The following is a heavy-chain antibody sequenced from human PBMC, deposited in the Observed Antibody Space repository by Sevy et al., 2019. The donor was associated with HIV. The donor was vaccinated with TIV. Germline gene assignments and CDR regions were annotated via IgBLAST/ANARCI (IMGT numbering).Heavy chain of an antibody. J-gene: IGHJ6*03. CDR1: GFAFSDYY. V-gene: IGHV3-11*01. CDR2: ITSGGNSI. D-gene: IGHD4-17*01. Sequence: GGSLRLSCAVSGFAFSDYYMTWIRQAPGKGLEWVSYITSGGNSINYAGSVKGRFTVSRDNTKNSLYLQMNSLRAEDTAVYYCARVDYDDYTTWGTGYYYMDVWGIGTMVTVSS. CDR3: ARVDYDDYTTWGTGYYYMDV.